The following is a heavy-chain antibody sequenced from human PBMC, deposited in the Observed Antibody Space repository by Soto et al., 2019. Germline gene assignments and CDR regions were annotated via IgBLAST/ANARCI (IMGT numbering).Heavy chain of an antibody. CDR2: ISYTGST. V-gene: IGHV4-61*01. Sequence: PSETLSLTCTVSGDSVSSGRDYWSWIRQPPGKGLEWIAYISYTGSTNYNPSLKSRVTISVDTSKNQFSLRLTSVTAADTAVYYCATIHSLSPSDLLTGYYNFDSWGQGTLVTVSS. D-gene: IGHD3-9*01. J-gene: IGHJ4*02. CDR3: ATIHSLSPSDLLTGYYNFDS. CDR1: GDSVSSGRDY.